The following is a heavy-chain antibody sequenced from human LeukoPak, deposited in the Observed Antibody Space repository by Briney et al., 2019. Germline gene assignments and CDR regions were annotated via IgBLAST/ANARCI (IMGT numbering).Heavy chain of an antibody. J-gene: IGHJ5*02. CDR3: ARGRYSAGDNWFDP. V-gene: IGHV4-39*07. D-gene: IGHD3-9*01. Sequence: SETLSLTCTVSGGSITTSSYYWGWIRQPPGKGLEWIGIIYYSGSTYYNPSLKGRVTISVDTSKNQFSLKLSSVTAADTAVYYCARGRYSAGDNWFDPWGQGTLVTVSS. CDR2: IYYSGST. CDR1: GGSITTSSYY.